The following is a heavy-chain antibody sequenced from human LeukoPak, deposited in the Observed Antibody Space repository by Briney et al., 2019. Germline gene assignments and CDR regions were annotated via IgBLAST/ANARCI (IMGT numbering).Heavy chain of an antibody. CDR2: ITSTSRTI. J-gene: IGHJ4*02. D-gene: IGHD3-10*01. V-gene: IGHV3-21*06. Sequence: PGGSLRLSCEVSGFNFNDYSMHWVRQAPGKGLEWVASITSTSRTIFYADSVQGRFIISRDNAKNTVSLEMNSLRGEDAALYYCARAVGPYDYWGQGTPVTVSS. CDR3: ARAVGPYDY. CDR1: GFNFNDYS.